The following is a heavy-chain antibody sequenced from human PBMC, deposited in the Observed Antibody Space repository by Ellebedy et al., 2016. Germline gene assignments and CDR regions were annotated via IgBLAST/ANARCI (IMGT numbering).Heavy chain of an antibody. J-gene: IGHJ5*02. CDR2: ISAYNGNT. V-gene: IGHV1-18*01. Sequence: ASVKVSCKASGYTFTSYGISWVRQAPGQGLEWMGWISAYNGNTNYAQKLQGRVTMTTDTSTSTAYMELRSLRSDDTAVYYCARDHGDILWWGSHGGSPHNWFDPWGQGTLVTVSS. CDR3: ARDHGDILWWGSHGGSPHNWFDP. D-gene: IGHD2-21*01. CDR1: GYTFTSYG.